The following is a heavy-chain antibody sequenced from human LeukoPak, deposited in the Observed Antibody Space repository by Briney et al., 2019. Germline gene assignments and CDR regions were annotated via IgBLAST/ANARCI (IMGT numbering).Heavy chain of an antibody. Sequence: GASVKVSCKASGYTFTVYYMHWVPHAPGQGLEWMGRIIPNSGGTNYAQKFQGSVTMTRDTSISTAYMELRRLKSDDTAVYYCARDPYNWNYNYYYYMDVWGKGTTVTVSS. CDR3: ARDPYNWNYNYYYYMDV. J-gene: IGHJ6*03. CDR2: IIPNSGGT. V-gene: IGHV1-2*06. D-gene: IGHD1-20*01. CDR1: GYTFTVYY.